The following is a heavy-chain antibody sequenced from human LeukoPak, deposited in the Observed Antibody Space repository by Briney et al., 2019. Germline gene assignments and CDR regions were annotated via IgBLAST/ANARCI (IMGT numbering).Heavy chain of an antibody. D-gene: IGHD1-26*01. CDR1: GGSISSSSRY. V-gene: IGHV4-39*07. CDR2: IYYSGTT. Sequence: SETLSLTCTVSGGSISSSSRYWGWVRQPPGKGLEWIGRIYYSGTTYYSPSLKSRVTISVDTSKNQFSLKLSSVTAADTAVYYCATTTIRLGYWGQGTLVTVSS. CDR3: ATTTIRLGY. J-gene: IGHJ4*02.